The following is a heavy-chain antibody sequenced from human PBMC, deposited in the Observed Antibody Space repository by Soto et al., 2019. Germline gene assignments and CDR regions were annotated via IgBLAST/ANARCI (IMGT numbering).Heavy chain of an antibody. V-gene: IGHV4-59*13. CDR1: GGSISSYY. Sequence: PSETLSLTCTVSGGSISSYYWSWIRKPPGKGLEWIGYIYYSGSTNYNPSLKSRVTISVDTSKNQFSLKLSSVTAADTAVYYCARGGYCSGGSCYLFDYWGQGTLVTVSS. J-gene: IGHJ4*02. CDR3: ARGGYCSGGSCYLFDY. CDR2: IYYSGST. D-gene: IGHD2-15*01.